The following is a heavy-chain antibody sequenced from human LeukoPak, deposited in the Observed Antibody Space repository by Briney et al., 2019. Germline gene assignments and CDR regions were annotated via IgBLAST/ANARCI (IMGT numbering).Heavy chain of an antibody. J-gene: IGHJ5*02. CDR2: IIPIFGTA. CDR1: GGTFSSYA. D-gene: IGHD4-11*01. CDR3: ARVPGATTVTTDNWFDP. V-gene: IGHV1-69*05. Sequence: SVKVSCKASGGTFSSYAVSWVRQAPGKGLEWMGGIIPIFGTAKYAQKLQGRVTITMDEYTSTAYMELSRLRSEDTAVYYSARVPGATTVTTDNWFDPCGQGTLVTVSS.